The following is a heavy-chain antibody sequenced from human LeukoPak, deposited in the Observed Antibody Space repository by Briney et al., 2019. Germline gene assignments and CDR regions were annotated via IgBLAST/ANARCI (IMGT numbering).Heavy chain of an antibody. J-gene: IGHJ6*04. CDR3: AELGITMIGGV. CDR2: INTDGSYT. V-gene: IGHV3-74*01. CDR1: GFTFSSFW. D-gene: IGHD3-10*02. Sequence: GGSLRLSCVASGFTFSSFWMHWVRQVPGKGPVWISRINTDGSYTSYADSVKGRFTISRDNAKNSLYLQMNSLRAEDTAVYYCAELGITMIGGVWGKGTTVTISS.